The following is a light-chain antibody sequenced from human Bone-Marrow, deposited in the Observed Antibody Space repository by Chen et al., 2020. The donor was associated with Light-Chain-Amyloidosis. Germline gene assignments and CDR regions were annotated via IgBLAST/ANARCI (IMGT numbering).Light chain of an antibody. V-gene: IGLV3-21*02. CDR2: DDS. CDR1: NIGYTS. CDR3: QVWDRSSDRPV. Sequence: SYVLTPPSSVSVAPGPTATIACGGNNIGYTSVHWYQQTPGQAPLLVVYDDSDRPSGIPERLSGSNSGNTATLTISRVEAGDEADYYCQVWDRSSDRPVFGGGTKLTVL. J-gene: IGLJ3*02.